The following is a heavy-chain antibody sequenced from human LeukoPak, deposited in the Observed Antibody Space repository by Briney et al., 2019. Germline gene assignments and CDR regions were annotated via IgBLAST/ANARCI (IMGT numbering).Heavy chain of an antibody. CDR2: IHQDAGEK. CDR3: ASSKDHYCRY. Sequence: GGSLRLSCAASGLSFSDSWMTWVRQTPGKGLQWVASIHQDAGEKQYVDSVRGRFTISRDNARNSLYLQMNSLRVEDTAVYYCASSKDHYCRYWGQGTLVTVSS. V-gene: IGHV3-7*05. J-gene: IGHJ4*02. CDR1: GLSFSDSW.